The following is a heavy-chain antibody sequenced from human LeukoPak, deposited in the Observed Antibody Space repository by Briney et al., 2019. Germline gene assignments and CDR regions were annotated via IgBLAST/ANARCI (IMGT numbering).Heavy chain of an antibody. CDR2: INPSGGST. J-gene: IGHJ4*02. V-gene: IGHV1-46*01. D-gene: IGHD5-12*01. CDR3: ASSYSGYDPFDY. CDR1: GYTFTSYY. Sequence: GASVKVSCKASGYTFTSYYMHWVRQAPGQGLEWMGIINPSGGSTSYAQKFQGRVTMTRDTSRSTVYMELSSLRSEDTAVYYCASSYSGYDPFDYWGQGTLVTVSS.